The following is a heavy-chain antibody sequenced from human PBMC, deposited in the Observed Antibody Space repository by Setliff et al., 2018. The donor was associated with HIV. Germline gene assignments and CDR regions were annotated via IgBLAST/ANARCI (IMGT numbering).Heavy chain of an antibody. CDR2: IVVGSSNT. J-gene: IGHJ5*02. V-gene: IGHV1-58*02. CDR3: ARDVPTYCSSINCYDTMNQNWFDP. CDR1: GFTFSTSA. D-gene: IGHD2-2*01. Sequence: RASVKVSCKASGFTFSTSAMQWVRQARGQRLEWLGWIVVGSSNTNYAQKFQERVTITRDMSTRTTYMELSSLRSEDTAVYYCARDVPTYCSSINCYDTMNQNWFDPWGQGTLVTVSS.